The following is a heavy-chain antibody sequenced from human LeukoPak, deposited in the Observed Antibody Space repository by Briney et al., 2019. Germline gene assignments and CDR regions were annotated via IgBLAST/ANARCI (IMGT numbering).Heavy chain of an antibody. CDR1: GFTFSSYW. V-gene: IGHV3-74*01. CDR3: AKNMVRGVINRWAFDI. D-gene: IGHD3-10*01. Sequence: PGGSLRLSCAASGFTFSSYWMHWVRQAPGKGLVWVSRINSDGSSTSYADSVKGRFTISRDNAKNTLYLQMGSLRAEDMAVYYCAKNMVRGVINRWAFDIWGQGTMVTVSS. CDR2: INSDGSST. J-gene: IGHJ3*02.